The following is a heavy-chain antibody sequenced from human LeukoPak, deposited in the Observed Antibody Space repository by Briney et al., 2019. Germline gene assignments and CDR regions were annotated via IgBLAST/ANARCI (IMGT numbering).Heavy chain of an antibody. J-gene: IGHJ4*02. V-gene: IGHV3-7*01. CDR3: ARDSSGYQ. Sequence: GSLRLSCAASGFTFSTYWMSWVRQAPGKGLEWVANIKEDGSEKYYGDSVKGRFTISRDNAENSLYLQMNSLRAEDTAVYYCARDSSGYQWGQGTLVTVSS. CDR2: IKEDGSEK. CDR1: GFTFSTYW. D-gene: IGHD3-22*01.